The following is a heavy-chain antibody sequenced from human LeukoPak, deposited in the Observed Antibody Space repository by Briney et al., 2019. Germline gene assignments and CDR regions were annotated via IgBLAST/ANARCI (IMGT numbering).Heavy chain of an antibody. Sequence: PSETLSLTCTVSGGSISSSSYYWGWIRQPPGKGLEWIGSIYYSGSTYYNPSLKSRVTISVDTSKNQFSLKLSSVTAADTAVYYCAREMDDSSASGTWGQGTLVTVSS. V-gene: IGHV4-39*07. D-gene: IGHD3-22*01. CDR1: GGSISSSSYY. CDR2: IYYSGST. CDR3: AREMDDSSASGT. J-gene: IGHJ5*02.